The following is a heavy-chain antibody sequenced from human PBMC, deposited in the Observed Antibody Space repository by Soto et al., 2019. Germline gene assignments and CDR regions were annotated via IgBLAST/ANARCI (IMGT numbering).Heavy chain of an antibody. J-gene: IGHJ6*02. V-gene: IGHV3-74*01. D-gene: IGHD6-13*01. Sequence: PGGSLRFSCAASGFTFSSYWMHWVRQAPGKGLVWVSRINSDGSSTSYADSVKGRFTISRDNAKNTLYLQMNSLRAEDTAVYYCAREGGVLTGYSSSWSLREYYYYYYGMDVWGQGTTVTVSS. CDR3: AREGGVLTGYSSSWSLREYYYYYYGMDV. CDR2: INSDGSST. CDR1: GFTFSSYW.